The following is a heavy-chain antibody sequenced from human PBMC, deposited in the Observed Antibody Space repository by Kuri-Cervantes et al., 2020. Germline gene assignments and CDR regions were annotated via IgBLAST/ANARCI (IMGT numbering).Heavy chain of an antibody. CDR1: GGSFSGYY. D-gene: IGHD4-23*01. V-gene: IGHV3-30*18. Sequence: GESLKISCAVYGGSFSGYYWSWIRQAPGKGLEWVAVISYDGSNKYYADSVKGRFTISRDNSKNTLYLQMNSLRTEDTAVYYCAKDDGANSVVVYWGQGTLVTVSS. J-gene: IGHJ4*02. CDR3: AKDDGANSVVVY. CDR2: ISYDGSNK.